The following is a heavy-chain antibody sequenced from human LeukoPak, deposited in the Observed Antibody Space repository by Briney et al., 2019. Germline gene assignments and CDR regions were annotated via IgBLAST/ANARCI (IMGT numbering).Heavy chain of an antibody. CDR3: ARISQAIRGVHFDY. V-gene: IGHV3-30*01. D-gene: IGHD3-10*01. CDR2: ISYDGSNK. Sequence: GSLRLSCAASGFTFSSYAMHWVRQAPGKGLEWVAVISYDGSNKYYADSVKGRFTISRDNSKNTLYLQMNSLRAEDTAVYYCARISQAIRGVHFDYWGQGTLVTVSS. CDR1: GFTFSSYA. J-gene: IGHJ4*02.